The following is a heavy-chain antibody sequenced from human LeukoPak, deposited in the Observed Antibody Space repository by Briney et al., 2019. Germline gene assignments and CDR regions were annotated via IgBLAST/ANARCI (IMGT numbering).Heavy chain of an antibody. V-gene: IGHV3-74*01. J-gene: IGHJ6*02. CDR3: ARAPYYYGMDV. Sequence: PGGSLRLSCAASGLTFSSYWMHWVRQAPGKGLVWVSRINSDGSSTSYADSVKGRFTISRDNAKNTLYLQMNSLRAEDTAVYYCARAPYYYGMDVWGQGTTVTVSS. CDR2: INSDGSST. CDR1: GLTFSSYW.